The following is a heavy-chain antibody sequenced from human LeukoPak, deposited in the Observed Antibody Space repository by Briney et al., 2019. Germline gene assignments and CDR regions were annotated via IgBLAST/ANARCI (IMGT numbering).Heavy chain of an antibody. D-gene: IGHD2-15*01. V-gene: IGHV4-30-4*01. CDR1: GGSISSGDYY. CDR2: IYYSGST. J-gene: IGHJ5*02. Sequence: PSETLSPTCTVSGGSISSGDYYWSWIRQPPGKGLEWIGYIYYSGSTYYSPSLKSRVTISVDTSKNQFSLKLSSVTAADTAVYYCARSVVVVVVAAPGWFDPWGQGTLVTVSS. CDR3: ARSVVVVVVAAPGWFDP.